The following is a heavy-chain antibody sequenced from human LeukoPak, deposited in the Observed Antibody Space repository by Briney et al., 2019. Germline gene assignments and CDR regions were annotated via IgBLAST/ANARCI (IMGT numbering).Heavy chain of an antibody. Sequence: GGSLRLSCAASGFTFRTYWMSWVRQAPGRGLEWVSYISGSGNTIYYADSVRGRFTISRDNAKNSLYLQMNSLRAEDTAVYYCARDGYNKLYYWGQGTLVTVSS. CDR3: ARDGYNKLYY. D-gene: IGHD5-24*01. V-gene: IGHV3-48*03. CDR1: GFTFRTYW. CDR2: ISGSGNTI. J-gene: IGHJ4*02.